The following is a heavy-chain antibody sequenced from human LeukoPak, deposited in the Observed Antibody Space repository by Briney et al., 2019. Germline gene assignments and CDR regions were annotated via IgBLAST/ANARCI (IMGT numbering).Heavy chain of an antibody. D-gene: IGHD3-22*01. V-gene: IGHV4-4*07. Sequence: SETLSLTCTVSGGSISNYYWSWIRQPAGKGLEWIGRIYSSGSTNYNPSLKSRVTMSVDTSKNQFSLKLSSVTAADTAVYYCANLYYDSITRYNYYMDVWGKGTTVTVSS. CDR2: IYSSGST. CDR3: ANLYYDSITRYNYYMDV. CDR1: GGSISNYY. J-gene: IGHJ6*03.